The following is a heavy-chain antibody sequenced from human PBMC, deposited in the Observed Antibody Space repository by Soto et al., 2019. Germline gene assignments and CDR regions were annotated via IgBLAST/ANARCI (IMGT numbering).Heavy chain of an antibody. CDR1: GFTFSSYS. V-gene: IGHV3-21*01. CDR3: ARVRSSGWLEVDWFDP. D-gene: IGHD6-19*01. J-gene: IGHJ5*02. CDR2: ISSSSSYI. Sequence: GSLRLSCAASGFTFSSYSMNWVRQAPGKGLEWVSSISSSSSYIYYADSVKGRFTISRDNAKNSLYLQMNSLRAEDTAVYYCARVRSSGWLEVDWFDPWGQGTLVTVSS.